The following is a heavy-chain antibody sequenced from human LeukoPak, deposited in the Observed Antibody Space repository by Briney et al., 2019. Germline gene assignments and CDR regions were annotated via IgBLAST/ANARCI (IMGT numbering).Heavy chain of an antibody. CDR3: ATTTVTTNLAGYFDL. CDR2: LSGSGDST. Sequence: GGSLRLSCAASGFTFSSYDMSWVRQAPGKGLEWVSGLSGSGDSTYYADSVKGRFTISRDNSKNTLYLQMNSLRAEDTAVYYCATTTVTTNLAGYFDLWGRGTLVTVSS. J-gene: IGHJ2*01. CDR1: GFTFSSYD. V-gene: IGHV3-23*01. D-gene: IGHD4-17*01.